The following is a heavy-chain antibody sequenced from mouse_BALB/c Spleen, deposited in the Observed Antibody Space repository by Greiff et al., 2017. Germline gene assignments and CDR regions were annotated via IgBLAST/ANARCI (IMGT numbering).Heavy chain of an antibody. CDR3: ARNDYGDPNWYFDV. J-gene: IGHJ1*01. CDR1: GFSLTSYG. Sequence: QVQLKQSGPGLVQPSQSLSITCTVSGFSLTSYGVHWVRQSPGKGLEWLGVIWSGGSTDYNAAFISRLSISKDNSKSQVFFKMNSLQADDTAIYYCARNDYGDPNWYFDVWGAGTTVTVSS. V-gene: IGHV2-4-1*01. CDR2: IWSGGST. D-gene: IGHD2-13*01.